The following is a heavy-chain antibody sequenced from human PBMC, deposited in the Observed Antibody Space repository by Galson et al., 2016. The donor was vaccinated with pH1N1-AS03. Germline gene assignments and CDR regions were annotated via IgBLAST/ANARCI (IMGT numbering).Heavy chain of an antibody. D-gene: IGHD3-10*01. V-gene: IGHV3-11*04. Sequence: SLRLSCAASGLSVTDYYMAWIRQTPGKGLECVSCISWNGDFIQYADSVRGRFTISRDSATDSVHLRMDNLRIEDTAVYYCATGVASVTGSGALGYWSQGMLVAVSS. CDR1: GLSVTDYY. CDR3: ATGVASVTGSGALGY. J-gene: IGHJ4*02. CDR2: ISWNGDFI.